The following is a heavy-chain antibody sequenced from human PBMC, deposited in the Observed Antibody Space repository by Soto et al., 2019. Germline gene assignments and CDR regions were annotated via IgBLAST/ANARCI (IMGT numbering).Heavy chain of an antibody. Sequence: QVQLQESGPGLVKPSETLSLTCTVSGGSVSSGSYYWSWIRQPPGKGLEWIGYIYYSGSTNYNPSLKSRVTISVDTSKNQFSLKLSSVTAADTAVYYCARAPGFEQWLDRYYFDYWGQGTLVTVSS. CDR1: GGSVSSGSYY. J-gene: IGHJ4*02. CDR2: IYYSGST. CDR3: ARAPGFEQWLDRYYFDY. D-gene: IGHD6-19*01. V-gene: IGHV4-61*01.